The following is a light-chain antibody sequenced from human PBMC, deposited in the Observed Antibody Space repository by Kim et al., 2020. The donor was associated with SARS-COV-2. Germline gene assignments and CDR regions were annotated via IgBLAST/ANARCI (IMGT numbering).Light chain of an antibody. CDR3: QHYGDLPIT. J-gene: IGKJ5*01. Sequence: DIQMTQSPSSLSASVGDRVTITCQASQDVSIYLNWYRQKPGKAPELLIYDASNFETGVPSRLSGSGSGTDFSLTISSLQPEDIATYYCQHYGDLPITFGQGTRLEIK. CDR1: QDVSIY. CDR2: DAS. V-gene: IGKV1-33*01.